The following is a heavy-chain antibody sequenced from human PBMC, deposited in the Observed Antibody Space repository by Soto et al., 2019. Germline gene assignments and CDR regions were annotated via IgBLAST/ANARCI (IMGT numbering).Heavy chain of an antibody. CDR1: GDSVSSNSAA. V-gene: IGHV6-1*01. CDR2: TYYRSKWYN. D-gene: IGHD4-17*01. CDR3: ARDNYGRPSYYYYYKDV. Sequence: SQTLSLTCAISGDSVSSNSAAWNWIRQSPSRGLEWLGRTYYRSKWYNDYAVSVKSRITINPDTSKNQISLQLNSVTPEDTAVYYCARDNYGRPSYYYYYKDVWGKGTTVTVSS. J-gene: IGHJ6*03.